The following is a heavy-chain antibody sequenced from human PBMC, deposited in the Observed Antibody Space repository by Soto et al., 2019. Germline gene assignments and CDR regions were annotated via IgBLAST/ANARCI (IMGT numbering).Heavy chain of an antibody. D-gene: IGHD6-19*01. CDR3: ARDFEEQWPNLDY. CDR1: GFTFSSYA. J-gene: IGHJ4*02. Sequence: QVQLVESGGGVVQPGRSLRLSCAASGFTFSSYAMHWVRQAPGKGLEWVAVISYDGSNKYYADSVKGRFTISRDNSKNTMYLQMNSLRAEDTAVYYCARDFEEQWPNLDYWGQGTLVTVSS. CDR2: ISYDGSNK. V-gene: IGHV3-30-3*01.